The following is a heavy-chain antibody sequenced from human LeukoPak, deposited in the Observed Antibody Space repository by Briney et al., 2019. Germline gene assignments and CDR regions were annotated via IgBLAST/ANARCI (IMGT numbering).Heavy chain of an antibody. CDR2: ISYDGSNK. CDR3: ARSHDYYDSSGYSFDY. V-gene: IGHV3-30-3*01. J-gene: IGHJ4*02. CDR1: GFTFSSYA. D-gene: IGHD3-22*01. Sequence: HSGGSLRLSCAASGFTFSSYAMHWVRQAPGKGLEWVAVISYDGSNKYYADSVKGRFTISRDNSKNTLYLQMNSLRAEDTAVYYCARSHDYYDSSGYSFDYWGQGTLVTVSS.